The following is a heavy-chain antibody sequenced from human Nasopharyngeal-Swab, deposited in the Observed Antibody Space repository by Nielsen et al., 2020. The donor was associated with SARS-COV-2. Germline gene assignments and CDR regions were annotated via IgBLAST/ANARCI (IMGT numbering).Heavy chain of an antibody. D-gene: IGHD3-3*01. CDR1: GFTFSSYA. V-gene: IGHV3-23*01. CDR3: AKVYGYYDFWSGYPYYFDY. CDR2: ISGSGGST. Sequence: GESLKISYAASGFTFSSYAMSWVRQAPGKGLEWVSAISGSGGSTYYADSVKGRFTISRDNSKNTLYLQMNSLRAEDTAVYYCAKVYGYYDFWSGYPYYFDYWGQGTLVTVSS. J-gene: IGHJ4*02.